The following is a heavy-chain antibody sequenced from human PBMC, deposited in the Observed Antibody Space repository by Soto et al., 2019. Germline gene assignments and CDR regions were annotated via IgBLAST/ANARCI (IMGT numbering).Heavy chain of an antibody. V-gene: IGHV4-39*01. D-gene: IGHD3-22*01. CDR3: ASQHYYDSSGYYVVY. Sequence: SETLSLTCTVSGGSISSNIYYWAWIRHPPGKGLEWIGNIHYSGSTYYDSSLKSRVTISVDTSKNQFSLKLSSVTAADTAVYYCASQHYYDSSGYYVVYWGQGTLVTVSS. CDR2: IHYSGST. J-gene: IGHJ4*02. CDR1: GGSISSNIYY.